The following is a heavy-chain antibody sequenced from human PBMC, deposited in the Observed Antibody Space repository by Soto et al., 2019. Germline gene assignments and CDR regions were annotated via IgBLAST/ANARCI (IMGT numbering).Heavy chain of an antibody. D-gene: IGHD3-3*01. Sequence: ASVKVSCKGSGYTFTGYYMHWVRQAPGQGLEWMGWISGYNGNTNYAESVKGRFTISRDTSKNTLYLQMNSLRAEDTAVYYCARESSGDFWSGYYNYFAYWGQGTLVTVSS. CDR1: GYTFTGYY. V-gene: IGHV1-18*04. CDR3: ARESSGDFWSGYYNYFAY. CDR2: ISGYNGNT. J-gene: IGHJ4*02.